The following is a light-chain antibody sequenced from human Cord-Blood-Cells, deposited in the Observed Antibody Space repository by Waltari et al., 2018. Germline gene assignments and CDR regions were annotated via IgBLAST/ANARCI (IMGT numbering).Light chain of an antibody. V-gene: IGLV3-19*01. CDR2: GKN. J-gene: IGLJ2*01. Sequence: SSELTQDPAVSVALGQTVRITCQGDSLRSYYASWYQQKPGQAPVLVIYGKNNRPPGIPDPFSGSRSGNTASLTITGAQAEDEADYYCNSRDSSGNHVVFGGGTKLTVL. CDR1: SLRSYY. CDR3: NSRDSSGNHVV.